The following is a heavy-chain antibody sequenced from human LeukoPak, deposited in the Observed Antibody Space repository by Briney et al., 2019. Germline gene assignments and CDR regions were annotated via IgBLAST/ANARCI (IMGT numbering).Heavy chain of an antibody. CDR3: ASPEVGGGLVYYFDY. D-gene: IGHD3/OR15-3a*01. J-gene: IGHJ4*02. V-gene: IGHV1-69*13. CDR1: GGTFSSYA. Sequence: GASVKVSFKASGGTFSSYAISWVRQAPGQGLEWMGGIIPIFGTANYAQKFQGRVTITADESTSTAYMELSSLRSEDTAVYYCASPEVGGGLVYYFDYWGQGTLVTVSS. CDR2: IIPIFGTA.